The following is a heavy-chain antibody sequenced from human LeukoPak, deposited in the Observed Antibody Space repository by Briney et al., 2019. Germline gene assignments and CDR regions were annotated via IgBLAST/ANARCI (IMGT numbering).Heavy chain of an antibody. CDR1: GYTFTSYD. Sequence: GASVKVSCRASGYTFTSYDINWVRQATGQGLEWMGWMNPNSGNTGYAQKFQGRVTMTKNTSMTTAYMELSSLRSEDTAVYYCARALSWTTNSYYYMDVWGKGTTVTVSS. CDR3: ARALSWTTNSYYYMDV. V-gene: IGHV1-8*01. J-gene: IGHJ6*03. D-gene: IGHD3/OR15-3a*01. CDR2: MNPNSGNT.